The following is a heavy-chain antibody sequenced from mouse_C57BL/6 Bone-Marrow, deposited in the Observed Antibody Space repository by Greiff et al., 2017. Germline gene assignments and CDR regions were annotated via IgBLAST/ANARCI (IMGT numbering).Heavy chain of an antibody. J-gene: IGHJ3*01. CDR2: IYPRSGNT. Sequence: QVQLQQSGAELARPGASVKLSCKASGYTFTSYGISWVKQRTGQGLEWIGEIYPRSGNTYYNEKFKGKATLTVDKSSSTAYMELRSLTSEDSAVYFGARRRYYGAAWFAYWGQGTLVTVSA. CDR1: GYTFTSYG. CDR3: ARRRYYGAAWFAY. V-gene: IGHV1-81*01. D-gene: IGHD1-1*01.